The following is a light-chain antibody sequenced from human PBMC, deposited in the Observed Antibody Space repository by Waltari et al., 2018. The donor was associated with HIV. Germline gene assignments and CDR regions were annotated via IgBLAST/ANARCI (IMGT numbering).Light chain of an antibody. Sequence: QSVLTQPPSVSGAPGQRVTISCTGSSSNIGAGYAVHWYQQLPGTAPQLLIYGNNHRASGVPDRFSGSKSDTSASLAITGLQSEDEADYYCQSYDSTLSGSDWVFGGGTKLTVL. V-gene: IGLV1-40*01. CDR1: SSNIGAGYA. J-gene: IGLJ3*02. CDR3: QSYDSTLSGSDWV. CDR2: GNN.